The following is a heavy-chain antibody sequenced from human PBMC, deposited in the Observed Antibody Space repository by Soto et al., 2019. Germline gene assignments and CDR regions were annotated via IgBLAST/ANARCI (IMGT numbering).Heavy chain of an antibody. CDR2: ISGSGGST. J-gene: IGHJ4*02. CDR3: VKDGKKQLDYFGY. CDR1: GFTFSSYA. V-gene: IGHV3-23*01. Sequence: GESLKISCAASGFTFSSYAMSWVRQAPGKGLEWVSAISGSGGSTYYADSVKGRFTISRDNSKNTLYLQMNSLRAEDTAVYYCVKDGKKQLDYFGYWGQGTQVTVSS. D-gene: IGHD6-13*01.